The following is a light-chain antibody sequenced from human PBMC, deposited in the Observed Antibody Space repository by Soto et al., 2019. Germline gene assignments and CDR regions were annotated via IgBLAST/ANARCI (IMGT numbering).Light chain of an antibody. CDR3: SSFTSSSTQV. Sequence: QAVVTQPASVSGSPGQSITISCTGTSSDVGGYNYVSWYQQHPGKVPKLMIYEVTNRPSGVSNRFSGSKSGNTASLTISGLQAEDEADYYCSSFTSSSTQVFGGGTKLTVL. J-gene: IGLJ2*01. CDR1: SSDVGGYNY. CDR2: EVT. V-gene: IGLV2-14*01.